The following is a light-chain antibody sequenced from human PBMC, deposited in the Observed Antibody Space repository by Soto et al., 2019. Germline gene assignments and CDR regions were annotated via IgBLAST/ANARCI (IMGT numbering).Light chain of an antibody. J-gene: IGKJ1*01. CDR2: SSS. V-gene: IGKV3-20*01. CDR1: QSVGSTY. Sequence: EVVLTQSPGTLSLSPGERATLSCRASQSVGSTYLAWYQQKPGQAPRLLIVSSSRRPTDVPARFSGSGSGTDFTLTISSLQSEDSAFYYCQQYNNLPPTFGQGTKVDIK. CDR3: QQYNNLPPT.